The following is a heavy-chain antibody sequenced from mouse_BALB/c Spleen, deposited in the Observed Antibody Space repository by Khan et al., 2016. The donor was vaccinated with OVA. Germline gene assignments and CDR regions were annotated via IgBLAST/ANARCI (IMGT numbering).Heavy chain of an antibody. D-gene: IGHD1-1*02. V-gene: IGHV1S81*02. CDR3: TRSGWAAFAY. Sequence: QVQLQQSGAELVKPGASVKLSCKASGYTFTNYYMYWVKQRPGQGLEWIGGINPSNGGTYFNGKFKSKATLTVDKSSSTASMQLSSLTSEDSAVYDCTRSGWAAFAYWGQGTLVTVSA. CDR1: GYTFTNYY. CDR2: INPSNGGT. J-gene: IGHJ3*01.